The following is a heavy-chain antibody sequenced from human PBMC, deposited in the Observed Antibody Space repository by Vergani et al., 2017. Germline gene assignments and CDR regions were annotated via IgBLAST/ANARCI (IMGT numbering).Heavy chain of an antibody. V-gene: IGHV4-38-2*02. D-gene: IGHD1-26*01. Sequence: QVQLQESGPGLVKLSETLSLICTVSDFSITNGDYWGWIRQPPGKGLEWIGSIYHSGRTYYNPSLRSRLTISVDTSKNQFSLTLRSVTAADTAVYHCGSLDGSLRENWGQGTLVTVSS. CDR3: GSLDGSLREN. CDR1: DFSITNGDY. CDR2: IYHSGRT. J-gene: IGHJ4*02.